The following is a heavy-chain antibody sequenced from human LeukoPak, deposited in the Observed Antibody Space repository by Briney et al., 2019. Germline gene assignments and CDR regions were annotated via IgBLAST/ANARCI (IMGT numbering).Heavy chain of an antibody. V-gene: IGHV4-30-2*01. D-gene: IGHD3-3*01. Sequence: SETLSLTCTVSGGSISSGGYYWSWIRQPPEKGLEWIGYIYHSGSTYYNPSLKSRVTISVDRSKNQFSLKLSSVTAADTAVYYCAREAVLLEWLSPITVFDYWGQGTLVTVSS. CDR3: AREAVLLEWLSPITVFDY. J-gene: IGHJ4*02. CDR2: IYHSGST. CDR1: GGSISSGGYY.